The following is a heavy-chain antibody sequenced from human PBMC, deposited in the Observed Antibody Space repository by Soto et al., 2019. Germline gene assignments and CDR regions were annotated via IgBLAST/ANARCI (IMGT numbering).Heavy chain of an antibody. CDR2: IIPILGIA. CDR1: GGTFSSYT. V-gene: IGHV1-69*08. J-gene: IGHJ4*02. D-gene: IGHD2-15*01. CDR3: ARDHCSGGSCYSAIGY. Sequence: QVQLVQSGAEVKKPGSSVKVSCKASGGTFSSYTISWVRQAPGQGLEWMGRIIPILGIAKYAQKFHGRVKITADKSTSKAYRVLSSVRSEDTAVYYCARDHCSGGSCYSAIGYWGQGTLVTVSS.